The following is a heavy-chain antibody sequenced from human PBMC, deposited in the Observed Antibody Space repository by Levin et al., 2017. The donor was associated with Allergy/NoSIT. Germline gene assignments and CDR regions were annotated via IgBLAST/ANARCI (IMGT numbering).Heavy chain of an antibody. Sequence: GGSLRLSCAASGFTFSSYAMHWVRQAPGKGLEWVAVISYDGSNKYYADSVKGRFTISRDNSKNTLYLQMNSLRAEDTAVYYCARKPGYSSGWFDYWGQGTLVTVSS. J-gene: IGHJ4*02. D-gene: IGHD6-19*01. CDR2: ISYDGSNK. CDR1: GFTFSSYA. V-gene: IGHV3-30-3*01. CDR3: ARKPGYSSGWFDY.